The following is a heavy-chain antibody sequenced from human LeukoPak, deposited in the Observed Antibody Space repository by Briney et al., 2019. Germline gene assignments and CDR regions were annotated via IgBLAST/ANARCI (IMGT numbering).Heavy chain of an antibody. CDR2: ISGSGGST. CDR1: GFTFSSYS. Sequence: GGSLRLSCAASGFTFSSYSMNWVRQAPGKGLEWVSAISGSGGSTYYADSVKGRFTISRDNSKNTLYLQMNSLRAEDTAVYYCASALRIYYYFDYWGQGTLVTVSS. CDR3: ASALRIYYYFDY. V-gene: IGHV3-23*01. D-gene: IGHD1-26*01. J-gene: IGHJ4*02.